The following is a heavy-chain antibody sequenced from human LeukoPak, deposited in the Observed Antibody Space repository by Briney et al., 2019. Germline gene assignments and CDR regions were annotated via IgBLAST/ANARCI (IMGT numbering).Heavy chain of an antibody. J-gene: IGHJ6*03. D-gene: IGHD3-3*01. CDR1: GGSISSNY. CDR3: ARGLRVRTFGELSWYIDV. V-gene: IGHV4-59*01. CDR2: IYQSGNN. Sequence: SETLSLTCTISGGSISSNYWGCVRQPPGKGLEYIGYIYQSGNNNYNPSLKSRVTFSEETSKNQFSLKLNSVTAADTAVYYCARGLRVRTFGELSWYIDVWGKGTTVIVSS.